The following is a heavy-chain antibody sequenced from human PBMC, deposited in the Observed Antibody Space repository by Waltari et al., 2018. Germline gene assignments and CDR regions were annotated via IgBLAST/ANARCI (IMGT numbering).Heavy chain of an antibody. D-gene: IGHD6-19*01. CDR1: GFTFSSYT. CDR3: ARDKAVAGTGNFDY. CDR2: ITSSSGYR. J-gene: IGHJ4*02. V-gene: IGHV3-21*03. Sequence: EVTLVESGGGLVKPGGSLRLSCAASGFTFSSYTMHWVRQAPGKGLEWVSSITSSSGYRYYADSVKGRFTISRDNAQNSLYLQMNSLTAEDTGVYYCARDKAVAGTGNFDYWGQGNLVTVSS.